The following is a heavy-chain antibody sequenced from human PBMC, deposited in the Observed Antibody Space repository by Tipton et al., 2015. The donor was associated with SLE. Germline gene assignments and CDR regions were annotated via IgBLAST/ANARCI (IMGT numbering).Heavy chain of an antibody. V-gene: IGHV3-30*02. Sequence: QVQLVQSGGGLVQPGGSLRLSCAASGFTFSTYGMHWVRQAPGKGLEWVAVIWYDGSNKYYADSVKGRFTISRDNSKNTLYLQMNSLRTEDTAVYYCAKQVSPHYGMDVWGQGTTVTVSS. J-gene: IGHJ6*02. CDR1: GFTFSTYG. CDR3: AKQVSPHYGMDV. CDR2: IWYDGSNK.